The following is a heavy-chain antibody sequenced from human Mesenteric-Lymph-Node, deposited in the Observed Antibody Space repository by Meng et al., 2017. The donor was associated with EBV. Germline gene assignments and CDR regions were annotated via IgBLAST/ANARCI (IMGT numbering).Heavy chain of an antibody. V-gene: IGHV4-30-4*01. CDR1: GRSMSSGG. CDR3: ARTGYTDYRDDS. Sequence: QVQLPESAPGLVKPSQSRSLTCAVSGRSMSSGGSWIRQPPGKGLEWTGYIYYNGITYYNPSLKSRVTISIDTSRNQFSLNLGSGPAADTGVYYCARTGYTDYRDDSWGQGTLVTVSS. J-gene: IGHJ4*02. CDR2: IYYNGIT. D-gene: IGHD5-12*01.